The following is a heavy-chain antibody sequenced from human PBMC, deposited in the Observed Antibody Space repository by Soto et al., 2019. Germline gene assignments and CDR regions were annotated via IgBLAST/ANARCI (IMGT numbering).Heavy chain of an antibody. J-gene: IGHJ5*02. CDR2: ISWNSGSI. Sequence: EVQLVESGGGLVQPGRSLRLSCAASGFTFDDYAMHWVRQAPGKGLEWVSGISWNSGSIGYADSVKGRFTISRDNAKNSLYLQMNSLRAEDTALYYCAGMPPSPKYYYDSSGYYYANWFDPWGQGTLVTVSS. D-gene: IGHD3-22*01. V-gene: IGHV3-9*01. CDR1: GFTFDDYA. CDR3: AGMPPSPKYYYDSSGYYYANWFDP.